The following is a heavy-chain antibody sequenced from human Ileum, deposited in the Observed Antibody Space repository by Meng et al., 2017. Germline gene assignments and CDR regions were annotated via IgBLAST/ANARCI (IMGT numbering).Heavy chain of an antibody. Sequence: GGSLRLSCAASGFTFSDYWMHWVRQAPGKGLEWISRISLDRTTTTYADSVRGRFTISRDNAMNTVYLQMNSLRVEDTAVYYCARGGADTAVGHHYWGQGTLVTVSS. CDR1: GFTFSDYW. V-gene: IGHV3-74*01. CDR2: ISLDRTTT. D-gene: IGHD5-18*01. J-gene: IGHJ4*02. CDR3: ARGGADTAVGHHY.